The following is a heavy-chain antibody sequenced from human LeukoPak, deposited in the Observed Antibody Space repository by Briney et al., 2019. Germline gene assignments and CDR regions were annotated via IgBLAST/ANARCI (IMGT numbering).Heavy chain of an antibody. J-gene: IGHJ4*02. CDR3: AREYTLYISGWFIDY. D-gene: IGHD6-19*01. CDR1: GDSSSNSLYY. CDR2: IDYSGST. Sequence: KPLETLSLTCSVSGDSSSNSLYYWGWVRQPPGKGLEWIGTIDYSGSTYYNPSLKSRATISIDTSKNQFSLTLSPVTAADTAIYYCAREYTLYISGWFIDYWGQGTVVTVSS. V-gene: IGHV4-39*07.